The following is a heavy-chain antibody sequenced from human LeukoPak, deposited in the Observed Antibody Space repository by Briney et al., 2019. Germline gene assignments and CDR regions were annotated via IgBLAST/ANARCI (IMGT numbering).Heavy chain of an antibody. CDR1: GFTFDDYG. D-gene: IGHD3-22*01. Sequence: GGSLRLSCAASGFTFDDYGMSWVRQAPGKGLEWVSGINWKGGSTGYADSVKGRFTISRDNAKNSLYLQMNSLRAEDTALYHCARGTYYYDSSGYILDYWGQGTLVTVSS. CDR3: ARGTYYYDSSGYILDY. CDR2: INWKGGST. V-gene: IGHV3-20*01. J-gene: IGHJ4*02.